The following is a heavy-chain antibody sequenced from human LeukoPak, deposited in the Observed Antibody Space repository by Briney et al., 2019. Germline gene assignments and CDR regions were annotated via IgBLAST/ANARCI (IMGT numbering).Heavy chain of an antibody. Sequence: SETLSLTCAVYGGSFSGYYWSWIRQPPGKGLEWIGEINHSGSTNYNPSLKSRVTISADTSKNQFSLKLSSVTAADTAVYYCARLQDYYDSSGYYFDYWGQGTLVTVSS. V-gene: IGHV4-34*01. CDR1: GGSFSGYY. CDR2: INHSGST. CDR3: ARLQDYYDSSGYYFDY. D-gene: IGHD3-22*01. J-gene: IGHJ4*02.